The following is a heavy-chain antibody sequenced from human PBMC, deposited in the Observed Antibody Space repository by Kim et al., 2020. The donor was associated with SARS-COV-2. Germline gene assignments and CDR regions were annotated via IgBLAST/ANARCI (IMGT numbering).Heavy chain of an antibody. CDR3: ARDGGILKGRGYFDY. V-gene: IGHV1-18*01. D-gene: IGHD2-8*01. CDR2: ISAYKGNT. J-gene: IGHJ4*02. Sequence: ASVKVSCKASGYTFTSYGISWVRQAPGQGLEGMGWISAYKGNTNYTQKLQGRVTMTTDTSTSTAYMELRSLRSDDTAVYYCARDGGILKGRGYFDYWGQGTLVNVSS. CDR1: GYTFTSYG.